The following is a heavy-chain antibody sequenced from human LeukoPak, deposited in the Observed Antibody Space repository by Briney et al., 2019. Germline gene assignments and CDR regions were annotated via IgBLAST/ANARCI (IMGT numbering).Heavy chain of an antibody. CDR1: GFTVSNNY. CDR3: ARVHFYDILESFDI. V-gene: IGHV3-53*01. D-gene: IGHD3-9*01. CDR2: IYSGDRT. J-gene: IGHJ3*02. Sequence: GGSLRLSCAASGFTVSNNYMSWVRQAPGKGLEGVSVIYSGDRTYYADSVKGRFTISRDNSKNTLYLQMNSLRAEDTAVYYCARVHFYDILESFDIWGQGTMVTVSS.